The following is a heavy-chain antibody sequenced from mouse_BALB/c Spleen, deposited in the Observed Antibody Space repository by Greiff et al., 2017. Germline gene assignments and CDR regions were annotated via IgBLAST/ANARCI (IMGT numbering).Heavy chain of an antibody. J-gene: IGHJ4*01. CDR2: INPYNGDT. CDR1: GYSFTGYF. CDR3: AREGRDYAMDY. D-gene: IGHD3-3*01. Sequence: VQLKESGPELVKPGASVKISCKASGYSFTGYFMNWVMQSHGKSLEWIGRINPYNGDTFYNQKFKGKATLTVDKSSSTAHMELRSLASEDSAVYYCAREGRDYAMDYWGQGTSVTVSS. V-gene: IGHV1-20*02.